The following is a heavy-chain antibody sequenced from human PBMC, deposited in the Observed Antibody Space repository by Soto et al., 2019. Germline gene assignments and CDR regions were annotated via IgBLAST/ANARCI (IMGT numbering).Heavy chain of an antibody. CDR1: GGSMRNDDW. J-gene: IGHJ5*02. V-gene: IGHV4-4*02. CDR2: SSHYGST. D-gene: IGHD2-2*01. CDR3: ARNGDCTSGICYVGWFDP. Sequence: QVRLQESGPGLVEPSGTLSLTCGVSGGSMRNDDWWSWVRQTPGEGLGGIGESSHYGSTNYNPSLKSRVTMSIHTSKNHFSLKVSSLTAADTAMYYCARNGDCTSGICYVGWFDPWGQGTLVSVSS.